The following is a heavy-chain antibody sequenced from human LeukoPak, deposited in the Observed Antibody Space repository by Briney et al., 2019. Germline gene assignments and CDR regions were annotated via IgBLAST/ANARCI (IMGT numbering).Heavy chain of an antibody. CDR1: GFTFSRYA. CDR3: AKMVTMVRGVPFDP. Sequence: QPGGSLRLSCVVSGFTFSRYAMTWVRQAPGKGLEWVSTISDSGGSTYYADSVKGRFSISRDNSKNTLYLQMNSLRAEDTAVYYCAKMVTMVRGVPFDPWGQGTLVTVSS. V-gene: IGHV3-23*01. J-gene: IGHJ5*02. CDR2: ISDSGGST. D-gene: IGHD3-10*01.